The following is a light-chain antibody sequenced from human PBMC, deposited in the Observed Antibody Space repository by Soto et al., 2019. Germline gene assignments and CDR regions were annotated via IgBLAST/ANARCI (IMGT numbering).Light chain of an antibody. V-gene: IGLV2-8*01. CDR1: SSDVGGYNY. CDR2: EVS. Sequence: QSALTQPPSASGSPGQSVTISCTGTSSDVGGYNYVSWYQQHPGKAPKLMIYEVSKWPSGVPDRFSGSKSGNTASLTVSGLQAEDEADYYCSSYAGSNNSSYVFGTGTKLTVL. J-gene: IGLJ1*01. CDR3: SSYAGSNNSSYV.